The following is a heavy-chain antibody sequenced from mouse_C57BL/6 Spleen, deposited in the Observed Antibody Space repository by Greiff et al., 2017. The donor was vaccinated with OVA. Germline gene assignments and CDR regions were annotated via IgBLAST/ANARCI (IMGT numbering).Heavy chain of an antibody. D-gene: IGHD1-1*01. CDR3: ARGYGSSYWYFEV. J-gene: IGHJ1*03. CDR1: GYSIPSGYY. V-gene: IGHV3-6*01. CDR2: ISYDGSN. Sequence: EVQLQQSGPGLVKPSQSLSLTCSVTGYSIPSGYYWNWIRQFPGNKLEWMGYISYDGSNNYNQSLKNRISITRDTSKNQFVLKLNSVTPEDTATYYCARGYGSSYWYFEVWGTGTTVTVSS.